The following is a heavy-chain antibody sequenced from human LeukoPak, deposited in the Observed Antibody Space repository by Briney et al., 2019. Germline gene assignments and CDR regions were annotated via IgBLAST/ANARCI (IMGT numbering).Heavy chain of an antibody. CDR3: ARTYDFGRGPPGDAFDN. CDR2: IDARSGIV. CDR1: GFTFTMFG. V-gene: IGHV3-48*01. D-gene: IGHD3-3*01. J-gene: IGHJ3*02. Sequence: PGGSLRLSCAASGFTFTMFGMNWVRQAPGKGLEWVSYIDARSGIVYYADSVQGRFTIFRDDAKDSVFLQMNSLRVDDTAVHYCARTYDFGRGPPGDAFDNWGQGTLVTVPS.